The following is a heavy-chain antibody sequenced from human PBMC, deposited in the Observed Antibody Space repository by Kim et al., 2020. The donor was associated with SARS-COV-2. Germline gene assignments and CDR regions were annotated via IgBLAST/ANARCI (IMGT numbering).Heavy chain of an antibody. D-gene: IGHD5-12*01. Sequence: SETLSLTCAVSSGSISSSTWWRWVRQPPGKGLEWIGEIHHSGSTSYNPSLKSRVTISVYKSKNQFSLNLSSVTAADTAVYYCARGFTSGYDKSPVVYWGQGTLVTVSS. CDR1: SGSISSSTW. CDR2: IHHSGST. J-gene: IGHJ4*02. V-gene: IGHV4-4*02. CDR3: ARGFTSGYDKSPVVY.